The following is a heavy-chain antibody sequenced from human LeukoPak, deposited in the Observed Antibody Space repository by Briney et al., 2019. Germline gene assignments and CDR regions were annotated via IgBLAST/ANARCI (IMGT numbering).Heavy chain of an antibody. CDR2: INSDGSST. V-gene: IGHV3-74*01. D-gene: IGHD5-24*01. J-gene: IGHJ4*02. Sequence: GGSLRLSCAASGFTFSSYWTHWVRQAPGKGLVWVSRINSDGSSTSYADSVKGRFTISRDNAKNTLYLQMNSLRAEDTAVYYCARDFDGYNNFDYWGQGTLVTVSS. CDR3: ARDFDGYNNFDY. CDR1: GFTFSSYW.